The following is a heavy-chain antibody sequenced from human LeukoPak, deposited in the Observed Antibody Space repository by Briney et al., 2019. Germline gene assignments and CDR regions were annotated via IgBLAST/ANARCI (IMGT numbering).Heavy chain of an antibody. D-gene: IGHD3-10*01. J-gene: IGHJ4*02. CDR1: GYIFTGYF. Sequence: ASVKVSCKASGYIFTGYFLHWVRQAPGQGLEWMGWINPNIGGTDYAQIFQGRVTMTRDTSISTAYMELTRLRSDDTAVYYCARWSGGPNTFDSWGQGTLVTVS. CDR3: ARWSGGPNTFDS. V-gene: IGHV1-2*02. CDR2: INPNIGGT.